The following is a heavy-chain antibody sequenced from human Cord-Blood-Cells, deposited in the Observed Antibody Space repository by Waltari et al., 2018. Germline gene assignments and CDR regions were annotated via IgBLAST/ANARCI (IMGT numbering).Heavy chain of an antibody. J-gene: IGHJ3*02. Sequence: QVQLVQSGAEVKKPGASVKVSCKVSGYTLTELSIHWVRQAPGKGLEWKGGVDPEDGATIHAQKCQGRVTMTEDTATDTAYMELSSLRSEDTAVYYCATTPGYSSSWYAFDIWGQGTMVTVSS. CDR1: GYTLTELS. CDR2: VDPEDGAT. D-gene: IGHD6-13*01. V-gene: IGHV1-24*01. CDR3: ATTPGYSSSWYAFDI.